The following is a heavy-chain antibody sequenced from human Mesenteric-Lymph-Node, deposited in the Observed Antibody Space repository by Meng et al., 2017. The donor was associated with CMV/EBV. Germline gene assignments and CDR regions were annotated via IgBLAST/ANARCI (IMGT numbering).Heavy chain of an antibody. V-gene: IGHV3-23*01. CDR1: GYSFSNYA. D-gene: IGHD6-6*01. Sequence: GESLKISCVASGYSFSNYAMAWVRQAPGKGLEWAAAISGGGGFTHYADSVKGRFTVSRDNSKNTVYLQMNNLRDEDTAVYYCAREYSSSSGRRAFDIWGQGTMVTVSS. CDR2: ISGGGGFT. J-gene: IGHJ3*02. CDR3: AREYSSSSGRRAFDI.